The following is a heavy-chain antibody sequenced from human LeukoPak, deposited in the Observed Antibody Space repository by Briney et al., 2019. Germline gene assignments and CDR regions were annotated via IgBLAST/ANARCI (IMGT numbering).Heavy chain of an antibody. V-gene: IGHV3-48*02. CDR1: GFTFSSYS. CDR2: ITSSSSSI. J-gene: IGHJ4*02. D-gene: IGHD5-12*01. Sequence: GGSLRLSCAASGFTFSSYSMNWVRQAPGKGLEWLSYITSSSSSIFYADSVKGRFTISRDNAKNSLYLQMNSLRDDDTAVYYCARDRPNTGYDFDYWGQGALVTVSS. CDR3: ARDRPNTGYDFDY.